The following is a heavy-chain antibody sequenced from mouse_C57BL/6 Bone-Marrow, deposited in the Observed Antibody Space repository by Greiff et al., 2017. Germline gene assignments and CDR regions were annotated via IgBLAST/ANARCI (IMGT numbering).Heavy chain of an antibody. CDR1: GYTFTSYW. CDR2: IYPGNSDT. J-gene: IGHJ2*01. Sequence: VQLQQSGTVLARPGASVKMSCKTSGYTFTSYWMHWVKQRPGQGLEWIGAIYPGNSDTSYNQKFKGKAKLTAVTSASPAYMELSSLTNEDSAVYYCTRLLLPLTRGFDYWGQGTTLTVSS. D-gene: IGHD2-3*01. V-gene: IGHV1-5*01. CDR3: TRLLLPLTRGFDY.